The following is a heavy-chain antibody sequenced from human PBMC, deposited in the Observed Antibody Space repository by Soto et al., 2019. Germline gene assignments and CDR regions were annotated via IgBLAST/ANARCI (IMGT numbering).Heavy chain of an antibody. CDR2: IYYSGST. D-gene: IGHD3-10*01. CDR3: ARAIPNYYGSGSALNWFDP. J-gene: IGHJ5*02. Sequence: PSETLSLTCTVSGGSISSGGYYWSWIRQHPGKGLEWIGYIYYSGSTYYNPSLKSRVTISVDTSKNQFSLKLSSVTAADTAVYYCARAIPNYYGSGSALNWFDPWGQGTLVTVSS. V-gene: IGHV4-31*03. CDR1: GGSISSGGYY.